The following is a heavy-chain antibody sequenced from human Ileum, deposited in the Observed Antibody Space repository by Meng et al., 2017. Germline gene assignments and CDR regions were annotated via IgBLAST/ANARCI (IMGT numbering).Heavy chain of an antibody. D-gene: IGHD6-25*01. Sequence: SGPTLVKPTQTLTLTCSFSGFPLSTNGVGVGWIRQPPGKALEWLALIYWSDDTRYSPSLKSRLTITKDTPKNQVVLTMTNMDPVDTATYYCVHNIAPTNTPSTPPFDYWGRGTLVTVSS. CDR1: GFPLSTNGVG. V-gene: IGHV2-5*01. CDR3: VHNIAPTNTPSTPPFDY. CDR2: IYWSDDT. J-gene: IGHJ4*02.